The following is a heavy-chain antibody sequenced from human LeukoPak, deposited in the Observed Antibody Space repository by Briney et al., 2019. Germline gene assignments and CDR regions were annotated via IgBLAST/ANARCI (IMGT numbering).Heavy chain of an antibody. Sequence: GGSLRLSCAASGFTFSDYYMTWIRQAPGKGLEWVSYISSSGSTIYYADSVKGRFTISRDNAKNSLYLQMSSLRAEDTAVYYCARCRQGGYYYDSSGYDYWGQGTLVTVSS. J-gene: IGHJ4*02. CDR3: ARCRQGGYYYDSSGYDY. D-gene: IGHD3-22*01. CDR2: ISSSGSTI. V-gene: IGHV3-11*01. CDR1: GFTFSDYY.